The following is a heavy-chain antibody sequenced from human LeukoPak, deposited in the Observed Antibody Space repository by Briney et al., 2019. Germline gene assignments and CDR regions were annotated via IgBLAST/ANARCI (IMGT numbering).Heavy chain of an antibody. Sequence: EASVTVSCKASGYTFTSYAMHWVRQAPGQRLEWMGWINAGNGNTKYSQKFQGRVTITRDTSASTAYMELSSLRSEDTAVYYCARGETLYYDYVWGSYRNADFDYWGQGTLVTVSS. CDR3: ARGETLYYDYVWGSYRNADFDY. CDR1: GYTFTSYA. D-gene: IGHD3-16*02. J-gene: IGHJ4*02. CDR2: INAGNGNT. V-gene: IGHV1-3*01.